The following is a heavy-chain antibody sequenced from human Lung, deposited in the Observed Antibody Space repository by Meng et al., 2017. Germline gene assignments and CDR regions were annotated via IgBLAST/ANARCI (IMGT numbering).Heavy chain of an antibody. CDR1: GFTFSRNA. CDR3: ARNNYGDYYFDY. D-gene: IGHD4-17*01. J-gene: IGHJ4*02. V-gene: IGHV3-30*01. Sequence: QVQVVESGGGVVSPGRSLRLSCAASGFTFSRNAMHGVRQAPGKGLEWVAAISHDGSNQHYADSVKGRFTISRDNSENTLYLQMNSLRAEDTAVYYCARNNYGDYYFDYWGQGTLVTVSS. CDR2: ISHDGSNQ.